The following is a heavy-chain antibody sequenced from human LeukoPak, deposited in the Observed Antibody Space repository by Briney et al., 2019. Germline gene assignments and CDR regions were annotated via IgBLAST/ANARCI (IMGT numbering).Heavy chain of an antibody. Sequence: PSETLSLTCTVSGYSISRGHYWGWIRPPPGKGLEWIGSIYPGGSTYYNSSLKIRVTISVDTSRDQFSLKLTSVTAADTAVYYCARGGVAAASPPFDSWGQGTLVSVSS. CDR2: IYPGGST. CDR1: GYSISRGHY. V-gene: IGHV4-38-2*02. J-gene: IGHJ4*02. CDR3: ARGGVAAASPPFDS. D-gene: IGHD6-19*01.